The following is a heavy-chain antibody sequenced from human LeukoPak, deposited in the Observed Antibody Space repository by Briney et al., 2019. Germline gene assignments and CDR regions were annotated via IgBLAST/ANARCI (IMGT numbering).Heavy chain of an antibody. V-gene: IGHV3-33*01. CDR3: ARGGYYDSSGYSFDY. CDR1: GFTFSSYG. J-gene: IGHJ4*02. D-gene: IGHD3-22*01. Sequence: GRSLRLSCAASGFTFSSYGMHWVRQAPGKGLEWVAVIWYDGSNKYYADSVKGRFTISRDNFKNTLYLQMNSLRAEDTAVYYCARGGYYDSSGYSFDYWGQGTLVTVSS. CDR2: IWYDGSNK.